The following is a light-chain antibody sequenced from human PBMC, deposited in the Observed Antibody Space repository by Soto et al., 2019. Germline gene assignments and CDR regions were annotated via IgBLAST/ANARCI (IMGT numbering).Light chain of an antibody. CDR3: QQRSYWPPT. CDR1: QSVSSY. J-gene: IGKJ4*01. Sequence: EIVLTQSPATLSLSPGERATLSCRASQSVSSYLAWYQHKPGQAPRLLIYDASNRATGIPARFSGSGSGTDFTLTISSLEPEDFAVYYCQQRSYWPPTFGRGTKVEIK. V-gene: IGKV3-11*01. CDR2: DAS.